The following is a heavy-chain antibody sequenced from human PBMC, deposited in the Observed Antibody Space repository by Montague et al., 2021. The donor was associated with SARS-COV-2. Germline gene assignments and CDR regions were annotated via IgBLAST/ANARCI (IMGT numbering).Heavy chain of an antibody. V-gene: IGHV3-7*01. D-gene: IGHD6-13*01. J-gene: IGHJ5*01. CDR1: GFTFSNYW. Sequence: SLRLSCAASGFTFSNYWMSWVRQAPGKGPEWVANIHQYGNWIYYMDSVXGRFTISRDNARKSLYLQMSSLRDDDTAIYYCARDPGIPSAGTVGHFDSWGQGILVIVSS. CDR2: IHQYGNWI. CDR3: ARDPGIPSAGTVGHFDS.